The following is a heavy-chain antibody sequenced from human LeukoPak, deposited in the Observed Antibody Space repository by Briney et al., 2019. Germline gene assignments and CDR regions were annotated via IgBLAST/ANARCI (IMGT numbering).Heavy chain of an antibody. V-gene: IGHV3-23*01. CDR1: GFTFSSYA. CDR2: ISGSGGST. D-gene: IGHD2-15*01. J-gene: IGHJ6*03. CDR3: AKMSPYCSGGSCYLYYYYYYMDV. Sequence: GGSLRLSCAASGFTFSSYAMSWVRQAPGKGLEWVSAISGSGGSTYYADSVKSRFTISRDNSKNTLYLQMNSLRAEDTAVYYCAKMSPYCSGGSCYLYYYYYYMDVWGKGTTVTVSS.